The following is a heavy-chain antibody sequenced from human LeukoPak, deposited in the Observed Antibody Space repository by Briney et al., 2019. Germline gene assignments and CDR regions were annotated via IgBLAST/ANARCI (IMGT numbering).Heavy chain of an antibody. CDR2: TSGDEDST. CDR3: TIDLMTGFSSGWHFGY. V-gene: IGHV3-23*01. D-gene: IGHD6-19*01. CDR1: GLTFRNFA. Sequence: GGSLRLSCAASGLTFRNFAMSWVRQAPGKGLEWLAVTSGDEDSTHYADSVRGRFVISTDSSKNSLFLQMNSLRADDTAVYYFTIDLMTGFSSGWHFGYWGQGTLVTVSS. J-gene: IGHJ4*02.